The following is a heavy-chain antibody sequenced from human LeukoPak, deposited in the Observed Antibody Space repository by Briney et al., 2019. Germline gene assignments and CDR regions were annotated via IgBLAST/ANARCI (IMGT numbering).Heavy chain of an antibody. V-gene: IGHV3-48*03. Sequence: GGSLRLSCAASGFTFSSYEMNWVRQAPGKGLEWVSYISSSGSTKYYADSVKGRFTISRDNAKNSLYLQMSSLRAEDTAMYYCATYSGAHHKTFDYWGQGTLVTVSS. D-gene: IGHD1-26*01. CDR3: ATYSGAHHKTFDY. CDR1: GFTFSSYE. J-gene: IGHJ4*02. CDR2: ISSSGSTK.